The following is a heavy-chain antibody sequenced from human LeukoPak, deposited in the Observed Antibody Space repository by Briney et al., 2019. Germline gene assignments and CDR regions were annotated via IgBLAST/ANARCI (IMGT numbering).Heavy chain of an antibody. CDR3: ARDISDFWSGEPPRWAVDY. V-gene: IGHV3-21*01. CDR2: ISSSSSYI. CDR1: GFTFSSYS. Sequence: GGSLRLSCAASGFTFSSYSMNWVRQAPGKGLEWVSSISSSSSYIYYADSVKGQFTISRDNAKNSLYLQMNSLRAEDTAVYYCARDISDFWSGEPPRWAVDYWGQGTLVTVSS. J-gene: IGHJ4*02. D-gene: IGHD3-3*01.